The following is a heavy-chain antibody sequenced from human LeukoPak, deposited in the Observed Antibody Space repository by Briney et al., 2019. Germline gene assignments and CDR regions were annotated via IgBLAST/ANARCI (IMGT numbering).Heavy chain of an antibody. V-gene: IGHV3-33*01. CDR1: GCAFNTYA. D-gene: IGHD3-10*01. CDR3: ARENFGSGSYADF. CDR2: IWHDGSHK. J-gene: IGHJ4*02. Sequence: GGSLRLSCAASGCAFNTYAMHWVRQAPRQGLEWVALIWHDGSHKFYSNSVMGQFTISRDNSTNTVSLQMSHLRPEDTAVYYCARENFGSGSYADFWGQGTLVTVSS.